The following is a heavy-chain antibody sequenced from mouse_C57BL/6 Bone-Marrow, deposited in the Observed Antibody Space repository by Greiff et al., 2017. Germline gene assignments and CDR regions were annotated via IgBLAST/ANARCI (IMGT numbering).Heavy chain of an antibody. CDR1: GYTFPSYW. CDR2: IAPSDSYT. J-gene: IGHJ4*01. V-gene: IGHV1-50*01. CDR3: ARDLYYGNDDYAMDY. D-gene: IGHD2-2*01. Sequence: VQLQQPGAELVKPGASVKLSCKASGYTFPSYWMQWVKQRPGQGLEWIGEIAPSDSYTNYNPKFNGKATLTVDHSSSTAYMQLSSLTSEDSAVYYCARDLYYGNDDYAMDYWGQGTSVTGSS.